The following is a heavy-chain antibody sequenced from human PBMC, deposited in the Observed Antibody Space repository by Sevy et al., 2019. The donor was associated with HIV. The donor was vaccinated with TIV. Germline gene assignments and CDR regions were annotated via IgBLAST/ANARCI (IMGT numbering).Heavy chain of an antibody. Sequence: ASVKVSCKASGYTFTSYGISWVRQAPGQGLEWMGWISAYNGNTNYAQKLQGRVTMTTDTSTGTAYMELRSLRSDDTAVYYCARDRRVYGGNSVVFWFDPWGQGTLVTVSS. J-gene: IGHJ5*02. CDR1: GYTFTSYG. CDR3: ARDRRVYGGNSVVFWFDP. V-gene: IGHV1-18*01. D-gene: IGHD4-17*01. CDR2: ISAYNGNT.